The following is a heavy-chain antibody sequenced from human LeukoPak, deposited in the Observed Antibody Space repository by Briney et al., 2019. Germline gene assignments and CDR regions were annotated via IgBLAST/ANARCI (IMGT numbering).Heavy chain of an antibody. CDR1: GFTVSSNY. V-gene: IGHV3-53*01. CDR3: ASLAYYYSDY. J-gene: IGHJ4*02. CDR2: IYTDGNT. D-gene: IGHD2-8*01. Sequence: PGGSLRLSCAASGFTVSSNYMSWVRQAPGKGQEWVSLIYTDGNTYYSDSVKGRFTISRDNSKNTVYLQMNNLRADDTAVYYCASLAYYYSDYWGQGTLVTVSS.